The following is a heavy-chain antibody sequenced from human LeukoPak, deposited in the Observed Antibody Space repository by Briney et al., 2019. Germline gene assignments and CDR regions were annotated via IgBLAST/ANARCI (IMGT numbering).Heavy chain of an antibody. CDR2: IYYSGST. CDR1: GGSFSGYY. D-gene: IGHD1-26*01. V-gene: IGHV4-59*08. Sequence: SETPSLTCAVYGGSFSGYYWSWIRQPPGKGLEWIGYIYYSGSTNYNPSLKSRVTISVDTSKNQFSLKLSSVTAADTAVYYCARCRVGADALNENWFDPWGQGTLVTVSS. CDR3: ARCRVGADALNENWFDP. J-gene: IGHJ5*02.